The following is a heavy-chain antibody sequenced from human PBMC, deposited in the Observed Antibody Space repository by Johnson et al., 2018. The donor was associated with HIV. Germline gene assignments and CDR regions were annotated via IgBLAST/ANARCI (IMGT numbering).Heavy chain of an antibody. CDR3: ARVNIAFDI. J-gene: IGHJ3*02. Sequence: VQLVESGGGLVQPGRSLRLSCAASGFTFDDYAMHWVRQAPGKGLEWVSVIYSGGSTYYADSVKGRFTISRDNAKNSLYLQMNSLRVEDTAVYYRARVNIAFDIWGQGTMVTVSS. V-gene: IGHV3-9*01. CDR2: IYSGGST. CDR1: GFTFDDYA.